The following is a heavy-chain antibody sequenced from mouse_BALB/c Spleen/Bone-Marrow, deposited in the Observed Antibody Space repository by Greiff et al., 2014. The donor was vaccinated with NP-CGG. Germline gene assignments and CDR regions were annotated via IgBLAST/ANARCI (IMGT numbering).Heavy chain of an antibody. Sequence: VQLQQSGADPVKPGASVKLSCTTSGFNIKDTFMHWVKQRPEQGLEWIGRTDPASGNTKYDPKFQGKATITADTSSNKVSLQLSGLTSEDTAVYYCAHDAPFTYWGQGTLVTVSA. V-gene: IGHV14-3*02. D-gene: IGHD2-3*01. CDR2: TDPASGNT. CDR1: GFNIKDTF. CDR3: AHDAPFTY. J-gene: IGHJ3*01.